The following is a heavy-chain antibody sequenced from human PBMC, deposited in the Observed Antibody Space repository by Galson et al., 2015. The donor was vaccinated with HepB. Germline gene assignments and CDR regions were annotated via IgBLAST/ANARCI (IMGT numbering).Heavy chain of an antibody. CDR1: GFTFSSYG. CDR3: AKDGGVIFLNYYFDY. V-gene: IGHV3-30*18. CDR2: ISYDGSNK. J-gene: IGHJ4*02. Sequence: SLRLSCAASGFTFSSYGMHWVRQAPGKGLEWVAVISYDGSNKYYADSVKGRFTISRDNSKNTLYLQMNSLRAEDTAVYYCAKDGGVIFLNYYFDYWGQGTLVTVSS. D-gene: IGHD3-16*02.